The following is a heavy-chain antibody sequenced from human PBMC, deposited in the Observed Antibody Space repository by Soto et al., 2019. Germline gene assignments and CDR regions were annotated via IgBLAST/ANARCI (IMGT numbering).Heavy chain of an antibody. J-gene: IGHJ4*02. CDR2: VIPVFGTA. V-gene: IGHV1-69*01. CDR3: ARGGSGYVWFNEF. D-gene: IGHD3-22*01. Sequence: QEQLVQSGAEVKKPGSSVKVSCKASGGIFSSYAISWVRQAPGQGLEWMGGVIPVFGTANYAQKFQGRVTITADESTNTAYMDLSSLKSEDTAIYYCARGGSGYVWFNEFWGQGTLVTVSS. CDR1: GGIFSSYA.